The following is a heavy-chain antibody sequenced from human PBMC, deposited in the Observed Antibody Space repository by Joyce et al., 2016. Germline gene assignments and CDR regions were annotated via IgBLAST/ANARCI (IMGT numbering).Heavy chain of an antibody. J-gene: IGHJ3*01. Sequence: QVQVQESGPGLVKPSQTLSLTCTVPGGSVSRDSYYWTWISQHPGKGLEWIGHISYGGSTYYNPSLQSRVTISVDASKKKFSLKLSSVTAADTAVYYCARDRRDGLIRHDAFDVWGQGTMVTVSS. CDR2: ISYGGST. D-gene: IGHD5-24*01. CDR3: ARDRRDGLIRHDAFDV. V-gene: IGHV4-31*03. CDR1: GGSVSRDSYY.